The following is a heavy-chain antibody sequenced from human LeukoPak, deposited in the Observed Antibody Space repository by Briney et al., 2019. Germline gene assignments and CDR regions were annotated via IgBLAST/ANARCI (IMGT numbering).Heavy chain of an antibody. Sequence: GASVKVSCKVSGYTLTELYMHWVRQAPRKGLEWMGGFDPEDGETIYAQKFQGRVTMTEDTSTDTAYMELSSLRSENTSVYYCATGPPRITIFGVVIKGNSFDYWGQGTLVTVSS. CDR2: FDPEDGET. CDR3: ATGPPRITIFGVVIKGNSFDY. J-gene: IGHJ4*02. D-gene: IGHD3-3*01. CDR1: GYTLTELY. V-gene: IGHV1-24*01.